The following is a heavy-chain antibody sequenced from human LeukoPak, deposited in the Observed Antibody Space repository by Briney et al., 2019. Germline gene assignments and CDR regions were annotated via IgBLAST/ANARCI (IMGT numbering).Heavy chain of an antibody. D-gene: IGHD5-12*01. CDR1: GFTFSSYA. CDR3: AKRSGGYSGYDLDY. V-gene: IGHV3-23*01. CDR2: ISGSGATT. J-gene: IGHJ4*02. Sequence: GGSPRLSCAASGFTFSSYAMSWVRQAPGKGLEWVSAISGSGATTYYADSVKGRFTISRDNSKNTLYLQMSSLRAEDTAVYYCAKRSGGYSGYDLDYWGQGTLVTVSS.